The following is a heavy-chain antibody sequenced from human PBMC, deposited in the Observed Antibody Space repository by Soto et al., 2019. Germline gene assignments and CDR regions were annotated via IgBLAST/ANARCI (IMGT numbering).Heavy chain of an antibody. CDR1: GFTVSSYW. Sequence: EVQLVESGGGLVQPGGSLRLSCAASGFTVSSYWMNWVRQAPGKGREWVANIKQDGTEKYYVDSVKDRFTISRDNAKSSLHLQLTSLRADDTAVYYCAGGTGWFIADWGQGTLVTVSS. J-gene: IGHJ4*02. V-gene: IGHV3-7*02. CDR2: IKQDGTEK. CDR3: AGGTGWFIAD. D-gene: IGHD6-19*01.